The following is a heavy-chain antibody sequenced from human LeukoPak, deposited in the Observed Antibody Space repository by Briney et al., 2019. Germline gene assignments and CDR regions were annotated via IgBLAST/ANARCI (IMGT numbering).Heavy chain of an antibody. V-gene: IGHV3-48*03. Sequence: PGGSLRLSCAASGFTFSSYAMNWVRQAPGKGLEWVSYISDSGGAIYYADSVKGRFTISRDNAKNSLYLQMNSLRAEDTAKYYCAKVASLCTSTSCVRGGFDYWGQGTLVTVSS. CDR3: AKVASLCTSTSCVRGGFDY. J-gene: IGHJ4*02. CDR2: ISDSGGAI. CDR1: GFTFSSYA. D-gene: IGHD2-2*01.